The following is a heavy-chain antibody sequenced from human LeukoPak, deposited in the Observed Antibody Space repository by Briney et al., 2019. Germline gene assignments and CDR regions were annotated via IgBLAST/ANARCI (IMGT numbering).Heavy chain of an antibody. D-gene: IGHD6-19*01. CDR2: IYYSGST. J-gene: IGHJ4*02. CDR3: ARTISGWYGLAYFDY. V-gene: IGHV4-39*07. Sequence: PSETLSLTCTVSGGSISSSSYYWGWIRQPPGKGLEWIGSIYYSGSTYYNPSLKSRVTISVDTSKNQFSLKLSSVTAADTAVYYCARTISGWYGLAYFDYWGQGTLVTVSS. CDR1: GGSISSSSYY.